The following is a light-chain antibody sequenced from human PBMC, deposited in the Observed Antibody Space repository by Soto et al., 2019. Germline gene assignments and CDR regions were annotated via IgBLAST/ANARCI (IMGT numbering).Light chain of an antibody. CDR3: QHTRT. Sequence: DFQMTQSPSTLSASVGDRVTITCRASQNINNWVAWYQQKPGKAPKFLIYDASTLQRGVPSRFSGSGFGTEFSLTFSSLQPEDFGSYYCQHTRTFGQGTKVEIK. V-gene: IGKV1-5*01. J-gene: IGKJ1*01. CDR2: DAS. CDR1: QNINNW.